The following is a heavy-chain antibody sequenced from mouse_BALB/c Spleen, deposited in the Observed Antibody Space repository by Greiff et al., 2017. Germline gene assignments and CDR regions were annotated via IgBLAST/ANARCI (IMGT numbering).Heavy chain of an antibody. CDR2: INSNGGST. CDR1: GFTFSSYG. J-gene: IGHJ4*01. CDR3: ARATYDYDDAMDY. Sequence: EVQLVESGGGLVQPGGSLKLSCAASGFTFSSYGMSWVRQTPDKRLELVATINSNGGSTYYPDSVKGRFTISRDNAKNTLYLQMSSLKSEDTAMYYCARATYDYDDAMDYWGQGTSVTVAS. D-gene: IGHD2-4*01. V-gene: IGHV5-6-3*01.